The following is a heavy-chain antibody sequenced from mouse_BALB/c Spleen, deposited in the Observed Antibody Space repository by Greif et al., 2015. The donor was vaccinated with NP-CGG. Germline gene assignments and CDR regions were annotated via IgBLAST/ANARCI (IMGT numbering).Heavy chain of an antibody. CDR2: IYPGSGNT. V-gene: IGHV1-84*02. Sequence: QVQLQQPGPELVKPGASVKISCKASGYTFTDYYMNWVKQKPGQGLEWIGWIYPGSGNTKYNEKFKGKATLTVDTSSSTAYMQLSSLTSEDTAVYFCARRTGTEAMDYWGQGTSVTVSS. J-gene: IGHJ4*01. D-gene: IGHD4-1*01. CDR3: ARRTGTEAMDY. CDR1: GYTFTDYY.